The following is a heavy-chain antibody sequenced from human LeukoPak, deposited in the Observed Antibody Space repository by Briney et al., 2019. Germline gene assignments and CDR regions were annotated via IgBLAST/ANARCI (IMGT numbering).Heavy chain of an antibody. Sequence: GESLKISCKGSGYSFTTYWIGWVRQMPGKGLEWVGVIYPYDSDSRYSQSFEGQVTMSADKSMSVAYLQLSSLKASDTAMYYCARQTATYFDYWGQGTLVTVSS. J-gene: IGHJ4*02. CDR2: IYPYDSDS. D-gene: IGHD1-26*01. CDR3: ARQTATYFDY. V-gene: IGHV5-51*01. CDR1: GYSFTTYW.